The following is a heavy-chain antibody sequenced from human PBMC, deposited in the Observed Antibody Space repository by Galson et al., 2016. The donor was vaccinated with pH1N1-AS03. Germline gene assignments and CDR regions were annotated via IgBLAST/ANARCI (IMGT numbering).Heavy chain of an antibody. J-gene: IGHJ5*02. CDR3: ARVRLPLKFSDT. CDR2: IHSSGAT. CDR1: GDSISGLY. V-gene: IGHV4-4*08. Sequence: ETLSLTCTVAGDSISGLYWTWIRPVPGRGLEWSGQIHSSGATMQNPSLKSRVAISMDTSRKEVYLQLTSLTAADSAFYYCARVRLPLKFSDTWGPGTLVIVSS.